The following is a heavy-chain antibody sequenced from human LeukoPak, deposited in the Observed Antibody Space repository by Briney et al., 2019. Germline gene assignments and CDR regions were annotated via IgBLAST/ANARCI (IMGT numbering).Heavy chain of an antibody. CDR1: GFTFDDYA. CDR3: ASERWQQPDY. CDR2: IYRGGGT. D-gene: IGHD6-13*01. V-gene: IGHV3-53*01. J-gene: IGHJ4*02. Sequence: GGSLRLSCAASGFTFDDYAMHWVRQAPGKGLEWVSVIYRGGGTYYADSVKGRFTISRDDSKNTLSLQMNSLRAEDTAVYYCASERWQQPDYWGQGTLVTVSS.